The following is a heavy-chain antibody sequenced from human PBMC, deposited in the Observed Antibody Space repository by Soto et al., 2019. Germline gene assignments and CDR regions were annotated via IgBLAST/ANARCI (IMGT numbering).Heavy chain of an antibody. CDR2: ISAHNGNT. V-gene: IGHV1-18*01. CDR1: GYTFTSYG. J-gene: IGHJ4*02. Sequence: VHLVQSGAEAKKPGASVKVSCKGSGYTFTSYGITWVRQAPGQGIEWMGWISAHNGNTNYAQKLQGRVTVSRDTSTSSAYMELRSMGSDDTAVYYCTRGRYGDYWGQGAVVTVSS. CDR3: TRGRYGDY. D-gene: IGHD1-1*01.